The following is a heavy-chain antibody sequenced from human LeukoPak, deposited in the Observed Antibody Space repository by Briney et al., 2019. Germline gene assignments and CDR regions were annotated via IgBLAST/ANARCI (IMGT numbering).Heavy chain of an antibody. CDR3: ARVAVAAREYFDY. D-gene: IGHD6-19*01. CDR2: INHSGST. CDR1: GFTFSRFS. J-gene: IGHJ4*02. V-gene: IGHV4-34*01. Sequence: GSLRLSCAASGFTFSRFSMSWIRQPPGKGLEWIGEINHSGSTNYNPSLKSRVTISVDTSKNQFSLKLSSVTAADTAVYYCARVAVAAREYFDYWGQGTLVTVSS.